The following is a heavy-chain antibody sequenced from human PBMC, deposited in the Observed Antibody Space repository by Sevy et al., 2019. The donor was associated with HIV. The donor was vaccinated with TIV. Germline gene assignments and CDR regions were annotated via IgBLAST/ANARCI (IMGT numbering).Heavy chain of an antibody. CDR3: ARAYYYGSGSYVYYYYYYMDV. Sequence: GGSLKLSCAASGFTFSSYWMHWVRQAPGKGLVWVSRINSDGSSTSYADSVKGRFTISRDNAKNTLYLQMNSLRAEDTAVYYCARAYYYGSGSYVYYYYYYMDVWGKGTTVTVSS. CDR2: INSDGSST. J-gene: IGHJ6*03. CDR1: GFTFSSYW. D-gene: IGHD3-10*01. V-gene: IGHV3-74*01.